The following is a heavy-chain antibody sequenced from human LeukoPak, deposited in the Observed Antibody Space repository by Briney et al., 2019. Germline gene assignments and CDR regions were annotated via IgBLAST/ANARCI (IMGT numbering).Heavy chain of an antibody. V-gene: IGHV4-34*01. D-gene: IGHD6-13*01. Sequence: SETLSLTCAVYGGSFSGYYWSWIRQPPGKGLEWIGEINHSGSTNYNPSLKSRVTISVDTSKNQFSLKLSSVTAADTAVYYCASGSSSWYWGGRFDPWGQGTLVTVSS. CDR1: GGSFSGYY. CDR2: INHSGST. CDR3: ASGSSSWYWGGRFDP. J-gene: IGHJ5*02.